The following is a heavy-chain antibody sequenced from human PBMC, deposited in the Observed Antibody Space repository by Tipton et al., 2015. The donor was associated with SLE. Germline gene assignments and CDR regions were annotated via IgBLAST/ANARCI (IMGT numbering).Heavy chain of an antibody. Sequence: TLSLTCTVSGGSISSYYWGWIRQPAGKGLEWIGRIYNSGSTNYNPSLKSRVTMSVDTSKNQFSLKLSSVTAADTAVYYCARGQHQLGRFDPWGQGTLVTVSS. CDR3: ARGQHQLGRFDP. J-gene: IGHJ5*02. V-gene: IGHV4-4*07. D-gene: IGHD1-1*01. CDR1: GGSISSYY. CDR2: IYNSGST.